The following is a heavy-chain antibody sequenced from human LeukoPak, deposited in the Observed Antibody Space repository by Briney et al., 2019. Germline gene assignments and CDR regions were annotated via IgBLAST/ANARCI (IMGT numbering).Heavy chain of an antibody. CDR2: LNWNGGST. CDR1: GFIFDEYG. J-gene: IGHJ4*02. Sequence: GGSLRLSCAASGFIFDEYGMSWVRQAPGKGLELVSGLNWNGGSTGYADSVKGRFTISRDNAKHSLYLQINSLRAEDTALYYCARGYYYDNTGPFDFWGQGTQVTVSS. CDR3: ARGYYYDNTGPFDF. D-gene: IGHD3-22*01. V-gene: IGHV3-20*04.